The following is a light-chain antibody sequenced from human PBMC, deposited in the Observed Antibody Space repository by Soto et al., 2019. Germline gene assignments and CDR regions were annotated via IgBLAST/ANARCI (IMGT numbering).Light chain of an antibody. V-gene: IGKV3-11*01. CDR2: DTY. J-gene: IGKJ1*01. CDR1: QSVSGD. Sequence: EIVLTQSPATLSLSPGQRATLSCRASQSVSGDLAWFLQKPGQAPRLLIYDTYNGATGLPARFSGSGSGTDFTLTISSLEPEDFAVYYCQQRNTWPWTFGQGTKVEIK. CDR3: QQRNTWPWT.